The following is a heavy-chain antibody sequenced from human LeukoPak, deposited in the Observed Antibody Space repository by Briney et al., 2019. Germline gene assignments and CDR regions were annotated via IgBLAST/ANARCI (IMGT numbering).Heavy chain of an antibody. D-gene: IGHD6-13*01. CDR3: AHPTEYSSSWYGNWFDP. CDR2: ISGSGGST. Sequence: GGSLRLSCAASGFSFSSYSMNWVRQAPGKGLEWVSAISGSGGSTYYADSVKGRFTISRDNSKNTLYLQMNSLRAEDTAVYYCAHPTEYSSSWYGNWFDPWGQGTLVTVSS. J-gene: IGHJ5*02. V-gene: IGHV3-23*01. CDR1: GFSFSSYS.